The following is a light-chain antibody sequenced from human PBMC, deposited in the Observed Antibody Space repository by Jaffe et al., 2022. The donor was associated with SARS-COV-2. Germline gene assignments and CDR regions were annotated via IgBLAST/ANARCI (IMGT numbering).Light chain of an antibody. CDR3: QQYSDWPT. Sequence: IVMTQSPVTLSVSPGERATLSCRASQSVSSNLAWYQQRPGQAPRLLINGASTRATGVPARFSGSGSGTDFTLSISSLQSEDFAVYFCQQYSDWPTFGQGTKVEIK. CDR2: GAS. J-gene: IGKJ1*01. CDR1: QSVSSN. V-gene: IGKV3-15*01.